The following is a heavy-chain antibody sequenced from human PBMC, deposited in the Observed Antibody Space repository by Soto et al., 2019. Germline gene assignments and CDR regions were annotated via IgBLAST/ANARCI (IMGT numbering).Heavy chain of an antibody. D-gene: IGHD6-25*01. CDR1: GGSISSGGYS. V-gene: IGHV4-30-2*01. Sequence: QLQLQESGSGLVKPSQTLSLTCAVSGGSISSGGYSCSWIRQPPGKGLEWIAYIYHSGSTYYNPSLKSRVTLSVDRAKNQFSLKLSSVTAADTAVYYCAGGIAARPLGYWGQGTLVTFSS. CDR3: AGGIAARPLGY. J-gene: IGHJ4*02. CDR2: IYHSGST.